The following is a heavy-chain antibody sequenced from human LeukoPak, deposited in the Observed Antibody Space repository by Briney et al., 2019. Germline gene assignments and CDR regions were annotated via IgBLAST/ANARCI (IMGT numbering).Heavy chain of an antibody. CDR2: ISSSGSTI. D-gene: IGHD3-22*01. CDR1: GFTFSDYY. Sequence: NSGGSLRLSCAASGFTFSDYYMSWIRQAPGKGLEWVSYISSSGSTIYYADSVKGRFTISRDNAKNSLYLQMNSLRAEDTAVYYCARDYYYDSSGYYSYWGQGTLVTVSS. V-gene: IGHV3-11*01. J-gene: IGHJ4*02. CDR3: ARDYYYDSSGYYSY.